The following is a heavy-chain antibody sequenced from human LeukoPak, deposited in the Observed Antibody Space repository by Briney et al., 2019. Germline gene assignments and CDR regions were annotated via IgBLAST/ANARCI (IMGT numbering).Heavy chain of an antibody. V-gene: IGHV4-38-2*02. CDR3: ARQSGTFTIDDAFDL. J-gene: IGHJ3*01. D-gene: IGHD3-3*01. Sequence: SETLSLTCTVSGYSISSGYYWGWIRQPPGKGLQWIGSIDHSGSTHYKLSLKSRVTTSVDTSKNQFSLRLSSVTAADTAVYYCARQSGTFTIDDAFDLWGQGTVVTVSS. CDR1: GYSISSGYY. CDR2: IDHSGST.